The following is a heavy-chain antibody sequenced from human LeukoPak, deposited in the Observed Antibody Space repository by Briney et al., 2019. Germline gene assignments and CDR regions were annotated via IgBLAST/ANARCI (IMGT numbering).Heavy chain of an antibody. J-gene: IGHJ6*03. CDR3: ARESYSNYLGYMDV. Sequence: PGGSLRLSCAASEFTFSDYYMSWIRQAPGKGLGWVSYISSSGSTVYYADSVKGRFTISRDNAKNSLYLQMSSLRAEDTAVYYCARESYSNYLGYMDVWGKGTTVTVSS. V-gene: IGHV3-11*04. CDR1: EFTFSDYY. D-gene: IGHD4-11*01. CDR2: ISSSGSTV.